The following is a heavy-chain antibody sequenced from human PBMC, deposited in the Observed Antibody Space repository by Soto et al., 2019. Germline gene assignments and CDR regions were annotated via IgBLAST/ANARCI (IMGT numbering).Heavy chain of an antibody. V-gene: IGHV1-18*01. CDR3: ARGGYYDSSGSRNYYNYGMNV. CDR1: GYTFSSYG. J-gene: IGHJ6*02. CDR2: ISAYDGNT. Sequence: QVQLVQSGAEGKKPGASVKVSCKASGYTFSSYGINWVRQAPGQGLEWLGWISAYDGNTKYAQILQGRVSMTTDTSTKTAYMELRSLRSDDTAVYYCARGGYYDSSGSRNYYNYGMNVWGQGTTVTVSS. D-gene: IGHD3-22*01.